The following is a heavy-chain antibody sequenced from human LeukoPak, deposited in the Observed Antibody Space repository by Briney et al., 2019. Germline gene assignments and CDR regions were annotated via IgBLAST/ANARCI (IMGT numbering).Heavy chain of an antibody. CDR3: ARDNYDSSGPYYFDY. V-gene: IGHV3-48*03. CDR2: ISSSGSTI. CDR1: GFTFSTYE. J-gene: IGHJ4*02. Sequence: GGSQRLSCAASGFTFSTYEMTWLRQSPGKGLEWVSYISSSGSTIYYADSVKGRFTISRDNARNSLYLQMNSLRAEDTAVYYCARDNYDSSGPYYFDYWGQGTLVTVSS. D-gene: IGHD3-22*01.